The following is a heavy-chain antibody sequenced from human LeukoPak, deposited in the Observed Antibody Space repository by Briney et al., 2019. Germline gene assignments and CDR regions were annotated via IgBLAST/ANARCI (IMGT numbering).Heavy chain of an antibody. D-gene: IGHD3-3*01. CDR3: ARGLSDYDFWSVYYTDHDAFDI. CDR1: GFTFSSYW. V-gene: IGHV3-7*01. CDR2: IKQDGSEK. Sequence: GGSLRLSCAASGFTFSSYWMSWVRQAPGKGLEWVANIKQDGSEKYYVDSVKGRFTISRDNAKNSLYLQMNSLRAEDTAVYYCARGLSDYDFWSVYYTDHDAFDIWGQGTMVTVSS. J-gene: IGHJ3*02.